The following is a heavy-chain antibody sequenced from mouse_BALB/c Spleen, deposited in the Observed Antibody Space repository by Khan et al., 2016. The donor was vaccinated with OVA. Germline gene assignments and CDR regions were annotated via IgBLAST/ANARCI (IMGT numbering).Heavy chain of an antibody. D-gene: IGHD2-14*01. CDR1: AYTFTTYT. CDR3: VRDGAYYRNDGWFAY. Sequence: QVQLKESGAELARPGASVKLSSKASAYTFTTYTITWLKRRLGRGRDWFGYIIPSNGNTISNQKFKDKATLTADTSSTTAYMQLSSLTSDDSAVYNCVRDGAYYRNDGWFAYWGQGTLVTVSA. CDR2: IIPSNGNT. V-gene: IGHV1-4*01. J-gene: IGHJ3*01.